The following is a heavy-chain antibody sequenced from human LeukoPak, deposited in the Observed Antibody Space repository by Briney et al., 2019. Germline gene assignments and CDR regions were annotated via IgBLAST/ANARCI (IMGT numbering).Heavy chain of an antibody. CDR1: GFTFSSYS. CDR2: IRQDGAEK. D-gene: IGHD3-22*01. Sequence: GGSLRLSCAASGFTFSSYSMNWVRQAPGKGLEWVANIRQDGAEKYYLDSVKGRFTISRDNAKNSVYLEMNSLRVEDTAVYFCARAPYFESSGPLWGQGTLVTVSS. J-gene: IGHJ4*02. V-gene: IGHV3-7*01. CDR3: ARAPYFESSGPL.